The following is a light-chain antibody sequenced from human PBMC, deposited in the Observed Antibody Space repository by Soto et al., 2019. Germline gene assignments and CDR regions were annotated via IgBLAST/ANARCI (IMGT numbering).Light chain of an antibody. J-gene: IGLJ3*02. V-gene: IGLV1-40*01. CDR3: RSYDSNFLTMV. CDR1: NSNIGAGYD. Sequence: QSVLTQPPSVSGAPGQRGTISCTGTNSNIGAGYDVHWYQHFPGTAPRPLIYNNTSRPSGVPDRFPGSKSGSSASLPITGLQAEDEADYYCRSYDSNFLTMVFGVGIKLTVL. CDR2: NNT.